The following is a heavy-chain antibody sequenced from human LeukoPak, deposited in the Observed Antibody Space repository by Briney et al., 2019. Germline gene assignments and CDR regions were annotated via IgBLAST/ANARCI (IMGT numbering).Heavy chain of an antibody. CDR2: ISSSSSYI. CDR3: ASWQYSSGWYGDY. V-gene: IGHV3-21*01. J-gene: IGHJ4*02. D-gene: IGHD6-19*01. CDR1: GFTFDDYG. Sequence: GGSLRLSCAASGFTFDDYGMSWVRQAPGKGLEWASSISSSSSYIYYADSVKGRFTISRDNAKNSLYLQMNSLRAEDTAVYYCASWQYSSGWYGDYWGQGTLVTVSS.